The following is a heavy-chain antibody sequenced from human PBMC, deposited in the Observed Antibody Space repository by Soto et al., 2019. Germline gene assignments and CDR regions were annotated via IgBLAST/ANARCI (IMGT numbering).Heavy chain of an antibody. Sequence: PGESLKISCNGSGYSLTSYWISWVRQMPGKGLEWMGRIDPSDSYTNYSPSFQGHVTISADKSISTAYLQWSSLKASDTAMYYCARQTYSGYIYYYYGMDVWGQGTTVTVS. D-gene: IGHD5-12*01. V-gene: IGHV5-10-1*01. CDR2: IDPSDSYT. CDR1: GYSLTSYW. J-gene: IGHJ6*02. CDR3: ARQTYSGYIYYYYGMDV.